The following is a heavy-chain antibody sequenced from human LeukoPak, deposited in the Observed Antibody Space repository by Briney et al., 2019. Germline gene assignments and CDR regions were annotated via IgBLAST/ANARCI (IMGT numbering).Heavy chain of an antibody. D-gene: IGHD6-19*01. CDR2: ISWNSGSK. Sequence: NPGGSLRLSCAASGFTFDEYAMHWVRHAPGKGLEWVSGISWNSGSKGYAGSVKGRFTISRDNAKNSLYLQMNSLRSEDTALYYCAKDNIRIVVAGTIDYWGQGTLVTVSS. V-gene: IGHV3-9*01. J-gene: IGHJ4*02. CDR1: GFTFDEYA. CDR3: AKDNIRIVVAGTIDY.